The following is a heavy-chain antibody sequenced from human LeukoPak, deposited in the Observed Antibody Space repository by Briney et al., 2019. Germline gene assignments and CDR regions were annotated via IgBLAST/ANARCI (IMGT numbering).Heavy chain of an antibody. CDR2: MSSSSGLI. CDR3: AREFDGSASGAGY. J-gene: IGHJ4*02. D-gene: IGHD1-26*01. CDR1: GFTFSRYS. V-gene: IGHV3-21*01. Sequence: PGGSLRLSCVASGFTFSRYSMNWVRQAPGKGLEWVSSMSSSSGLIYCGDSVKGRFTVSRDNAKRSLYLQMNSLRADDTAVYYCAREFDGSASGAGYWGQGTLVTVSS.